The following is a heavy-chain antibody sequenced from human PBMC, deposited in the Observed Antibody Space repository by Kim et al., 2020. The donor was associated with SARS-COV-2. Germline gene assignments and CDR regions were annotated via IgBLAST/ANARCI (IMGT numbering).Heavy chain of an antibody. CDR3: ARHHQTLYYYDSSGSYAFDI. CDR2: IYYSGST. CDR1: GGSISSSSYY. D-gene: IGHD3-22*01. J-gene: IGHJ3*02. V-gene: IGHV4-39*01. Sequence: SETLSLTCTVSGGSISSSSYYWGWIRQPPGKGLEWIGSIYYSGSTYYNPSLKSRGTISVDTSKNQFSLKLSSVTAADTAVYYCARHHQTLYYYDSSGSYAFDIWGQGTMVPVSS.